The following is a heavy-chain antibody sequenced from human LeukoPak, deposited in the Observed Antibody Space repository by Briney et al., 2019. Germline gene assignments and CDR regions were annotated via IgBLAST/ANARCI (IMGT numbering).Heavy chain of an antibody. CDR3: ARSIYDSINFDY. J-gene: IGHJ4*02. CDR1: GFTVSSSY. D-gene: IGHD3-22*01. Sequence: GGSLRLSCAASGFTVSSSYMSWVRQAPGKGLEWVSVIYSGGSTYYADSVKGRFTISRDNSKNTLYLQMNSLRAEDTAVYYCARSIYDSINFDYWGQGTLVTVSS. V-gene: IGHV3-53*01. CDR2: IYSGGST.